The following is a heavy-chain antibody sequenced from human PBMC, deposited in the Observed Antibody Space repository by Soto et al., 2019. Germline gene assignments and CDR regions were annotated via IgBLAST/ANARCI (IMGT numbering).Heavy chain of an antibody. J-gene: IGHJ6*01. D-gene: IGHD2-15*01. CDR2: ITSSSSSM. CDR3: ARDWTYCSGGSCYYGMDV. CDR1: GFSFSAYR. Sequence: DVQLVESGGGFVQPGGSLRLSCAASGFSFSAYRMNWVRQAPGKGLEWVAFITSSSSSMYYAGSVKGRFTISRDNAQNALFLQMNSLTDEDTAVYYCARDWTYCSGGSCYYGMDVW. V-gene: IGHV3-48*02.